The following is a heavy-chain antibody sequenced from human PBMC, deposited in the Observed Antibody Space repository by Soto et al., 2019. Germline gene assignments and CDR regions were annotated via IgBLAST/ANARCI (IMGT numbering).Heavy chain of an antibody. Sequence: QLQLQESGPGLVKPSETLSLPCTVSGGSISSSSYYWGWIRQPPGKGLEWIGSIYYSGSTYYNPSLQSRVTITVDTSKTEFSLKLSSVTAADTAVYYCARLMGQHVTRIVVVDYTENWYFDLGGRGTPVTVSS. J-gene: IGHJ2*01. CDR2: IYYSGST. CDR3: ARLMGQHVTRIVVVDYTENWYFDL. D-gene: IGHD3-22*01. CDR1: GGSISSSSYY. V-gene: IGHV4-39*01.